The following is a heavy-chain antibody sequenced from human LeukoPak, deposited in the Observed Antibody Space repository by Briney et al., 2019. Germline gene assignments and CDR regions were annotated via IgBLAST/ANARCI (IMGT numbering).Heavy chain of an antibody. D-gene: IGHD3-10*02. J-gene: IGHJ6*04. CDR1: GFTFSDYS. V-gene: IGHV3-64*01. CDR2: ISSNGGST. Sequence: AGGSLRLSCASSGFTFSDYSMNWVRQAPGKGLEYVSAISSNGGSTYYANSVKGRFTISRDNAKNSLYLQMNSLRAEDTAVYYCAELGITMIGGVWGKGTTVTISS. CDR3: AELGITMIGGV.